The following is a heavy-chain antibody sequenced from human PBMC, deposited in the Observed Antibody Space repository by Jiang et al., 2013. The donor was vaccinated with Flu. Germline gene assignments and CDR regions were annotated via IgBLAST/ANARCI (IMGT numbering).Heavy chain of an antibody. V-gene: IGHV3-23*04. CDR2: ISGSGGST. D-gene: IGHD2-2*02. CDR3: AKGWGDIVVVPAAIRYDY. Sequence: QLVESGGGLVQPGGSLRLSCAASGFTFSSYAMSWVRQAPGKGLEWVSAISGSGGSTYYADSVKGRFTISRDNSKNTLYLQMNSLRAEDTAVYYCAKGWGDIVVVPAAIRYDYWGQGTLVTVSS. CDR1: GFTFSSYA. J-gene: IGHJ4*02.